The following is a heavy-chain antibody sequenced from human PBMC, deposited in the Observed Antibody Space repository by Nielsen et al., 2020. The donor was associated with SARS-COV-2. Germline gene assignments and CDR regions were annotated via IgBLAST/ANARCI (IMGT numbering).Heavy chain of an antibody. CDR1: GGSISSGSHY. Sequence: SETLSLTCIVSGGSISSGSHYWSWIRQPPGKGLEWIGYIYYRGTTNYSPSLKSRVTISLDTSNNQFSLTLSSVTAADTAVYYCARARVLDVGPTFSTYFDYWGLGTLVTVSS. CDR3: ARARVLDVGPTFSTYFDY. CDR2: IYYRGTT. J-gene: IGHJ4*02. D-gene: IGHD3-16*01. V-gene: IGHV4-61*01.